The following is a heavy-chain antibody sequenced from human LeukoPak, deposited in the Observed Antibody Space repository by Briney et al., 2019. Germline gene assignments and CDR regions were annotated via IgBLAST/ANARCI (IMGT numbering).Heavy chain of an antibody. Sequence: GGSLRLSCAASGFTFSSYEMNWVRQAPGKGLEWVSYISSSGSTIYYADSVKGRFTISRDNAKNSLYLQMNSLRAEGTAVYYCAREMGLELESDAFDIWGQGTMVTVSS. CDR3: AREMGLELESDAFDI. CDR2: ISSSGSTI. CDR1: GFTFSSYE. V-gene: IGHV3-48*03. J-gene: IGHJ3*02. D-gene: IGHD1-7*01.